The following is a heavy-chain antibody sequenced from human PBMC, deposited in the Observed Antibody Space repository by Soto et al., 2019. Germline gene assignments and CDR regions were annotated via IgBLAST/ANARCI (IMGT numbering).Heavy chain of an antibody. CDR2: VYYGGST. CDR3: AGGDYYHSSGYYFYYSTMDV. Sequence: SLTCTVSGGSISSSSYYWGWIRQPPGKGLEWIGNVYYGGSTYYNPSLKSRVTISVETSKSQFSLKLSSVTAADTAVYYCAGGDYYHSSGYYFYYSTMDVWGQGTTVTVSS. V-gene: IGHV4-39*01. D-gene: IGHD3-22*01. J-gene: IGHJ6*02. CDR1: GGSISSSSYY.